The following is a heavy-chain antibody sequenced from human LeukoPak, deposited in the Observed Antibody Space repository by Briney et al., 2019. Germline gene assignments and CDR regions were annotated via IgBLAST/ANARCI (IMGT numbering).Heavy chain of an antibody. CDR2: IYTSGST. CDR3: ATLGYSYGTDY. D-gene: IGHD5-18*01. Sequence: SETPSLTCTVSGGSISSYYWSWIRQPAGKGLEWIGRIYTSGSTNYNPSLKSRVTISVDTSKNQFSLKLSSVTAADTAVYYCATLGYSYGTDYWGQGTLVTVSS. CDR1: GGSISSYY. J-gene: IGHJ4*02. V-gene: IGHV4-4*07.